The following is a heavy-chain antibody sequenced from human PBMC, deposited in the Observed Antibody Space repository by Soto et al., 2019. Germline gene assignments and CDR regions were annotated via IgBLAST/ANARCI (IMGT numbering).Heavy chain of an antibody. Sequence: PGGSLRLFCSASGLSFNDYAMHWVRQAAGKGLKYVSSISSNGVSTYYADSVKGRFTISRDNSKNTLYLQMNSLRVEDTAVYYCVKDRFVNYWGQGALVTVSS. CDR3: VKDRFVNY. CDR1: GLSFNDYA. V-gene: IGHV3-64D*06. D-gene: IGHD3-3*01. CDR2: ISSNGVST. J-gene: IGHJ4*02.